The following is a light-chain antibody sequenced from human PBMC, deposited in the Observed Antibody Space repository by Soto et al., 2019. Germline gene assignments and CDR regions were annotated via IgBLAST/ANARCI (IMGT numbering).Light chain of an antibody. V-gene: IGKV3-20*01. Sequence: EIVLTQSPGTLSLSPGERATLSCRASQNINSKFLAWYQQKPGQAPRLLIYGASSRATGIPDRFSGSGSGTDFTLTISRLEPEDFAVYSCQQHGSSPWTFGQGTKVEIK. CDR1: QNINSKF. CDR2: GAS. J-gene: IGKJ1*01. CDR3: QQHGSSPWT.